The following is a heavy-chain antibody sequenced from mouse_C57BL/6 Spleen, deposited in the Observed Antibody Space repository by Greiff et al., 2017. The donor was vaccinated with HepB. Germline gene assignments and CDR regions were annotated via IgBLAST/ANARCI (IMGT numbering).Heavy chain of an antibody. V-gene: IGHV5-6*01. CDR1: GFTFSSYG. D-gene: IGHD1-1*01. CDR3: ARQVYGSSSFDY. Sequence: EVKLMESGGDLVKPGGSLKLSCAASGFTFSSYGMSWVRQTPDKRLEWVATISSGGSYTYYPDSVKGRFTISRDNAKNTLYLQMSSLKSEDTAMYYCARQVYGSSSFDYWGQGTTLTVSS. CDR2: ISSGGSYT. J-gene: IGHJ2*01.